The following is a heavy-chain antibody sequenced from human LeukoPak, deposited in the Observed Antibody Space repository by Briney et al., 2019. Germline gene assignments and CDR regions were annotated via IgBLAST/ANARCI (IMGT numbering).Heavy chain of an antibody. CDR2: ISYDGNNQ. D-gene: IGHD6-13*01. CDR3: AKVAVSSWSPIDY. CDR1: GFTFRSYA. Sequence: GRSLRLSCAASGFTFRSYAMHWVRQAPGTGLEWVSFISYDGNNQYYADSVKGRFTISRDNSKNTLYLQMNSLRAEDTAVYYCAKVAVSSWSPIDYWGQGTLVTVSS. J-gene: IGHJ4*02. V-gene: IGHV3-30*04.